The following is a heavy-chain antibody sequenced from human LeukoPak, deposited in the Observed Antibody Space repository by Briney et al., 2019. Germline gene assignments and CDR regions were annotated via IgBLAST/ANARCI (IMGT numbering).Heavy chain of an antibody. J-gene: IGHJ6*03. CDR3: AKEGGDYGEAYYMDV. Sequence: GGSLRLSCAASGFTFYDYAMHWVRQAPGKGLEWVSLISWDGGSTYYADSVKGRFTISRDNSKNSLYLQMNSLRAEDTALYYCAKEGGDYGEAYYMDVWGKGTTVTVSS. D-gene: IGHD4-17*01. CDR1: GFTFYDYA. V-gene: IGHV3-43D*03. CDR2: ISWDGGST.